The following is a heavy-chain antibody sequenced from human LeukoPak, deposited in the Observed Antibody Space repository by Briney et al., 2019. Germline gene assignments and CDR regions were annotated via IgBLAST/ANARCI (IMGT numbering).Heavy chain of an antibody. Sequence: GGSLRLSCAASGFTFSSYGMSWVRQAPGKGLEWVSAISGSGGSTGYADSVKGRFTISRDNAKNSLYLQMNSLRAEDTAVYYCARAPDYYGSGSYLDYWGQGTLVTVSS. CDR2: ISGSGGST. CDR3: ARAPDYYGSGSYLDY. J-gene: IGHJ4*02. V-gene: IGHV3-23*01. CDR1: GFTFSSYG. D-gene: IGHD3-10*01.